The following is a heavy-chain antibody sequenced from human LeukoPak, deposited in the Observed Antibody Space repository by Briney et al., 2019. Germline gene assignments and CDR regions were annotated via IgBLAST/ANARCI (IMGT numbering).Heavy chain of an antibody. V-gene: IGHV1-8*03. D-gene: IGHD1-26*01. CDR1: GYTFTSYD. CDR3: ARDSGGELLMGAAFDI. Sequence: ASVKVSCKASGYTFTSYDINWVRQATGQGLEWMGWINPNSGNTGYAQKFQGRVTITRNTSISTAYMELSSLRSEDTAVYYCARDSGGELLMGAAFDIWGQGTMVTVSS. CDR2: INPNSGNT. J-gene: IGHJ3*02.